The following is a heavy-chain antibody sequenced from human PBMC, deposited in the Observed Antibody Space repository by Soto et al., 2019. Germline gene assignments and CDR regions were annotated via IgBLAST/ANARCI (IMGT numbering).Heavy chain of an antibody. CDR2: IYYSGST. CDR1: GGSISSSIYY. V-gene: IGHV4-39*01. J-gene: IGHJ4*02. D-gene: IGHD4-17*01. Sequence: SETLSLTCTVSGGSISSSIYYWGWIRQPPGKGLEWIGSIYYSGSTYYNPSLKSRVTISVDTSKNQFSLKLSSVTAADTAVYYCARKTTVTTEFVYWGQGTLVTVSS. CDR3: ARKTTVTTEFVY.